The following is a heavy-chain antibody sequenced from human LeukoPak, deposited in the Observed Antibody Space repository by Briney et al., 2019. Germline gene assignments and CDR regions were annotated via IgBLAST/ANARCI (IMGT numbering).Heavy chain of an antibody. Sequence: ASVRVSCKASGDTFTAYYMHWVRQAPGEGLEWMGWINPNTGDTKYAQKFQGRVTMTKDASISTAYMDLSRLTYDDTAVYYCAHLSRSSGVDNWGQGTLVIVSS. V-gene: IGHV1-2*02. D-gene: IGHD6-6*01. CDR3: AHLSRSSGVDN. CDR2: INPNTGDT. J-gene: IGHJ4*02. CDR1: GDTFTAYY.